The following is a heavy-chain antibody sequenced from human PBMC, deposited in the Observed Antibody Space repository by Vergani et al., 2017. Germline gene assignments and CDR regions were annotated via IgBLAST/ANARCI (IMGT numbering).Heavy chain of an antibody. CDR3: ARGRRYWSSTSSYQDY. J-gene: IGHJ4*02. CDR1: GGSFSGYY. V-gene: IGHV4-34*01. D-gene: IGHD2-2*01. CDR2: INHSGST. Sequence: QVQLQQWGAGLLKPSETLSLTCAVYGGSFSGYYWSWIRQPPGKGLEWFGEINHSGSTNYNPSLKSRVTISVDTSKNQCSMKLSSVTDADTAVYYCARGRRYWSSTSSYQDYWGQGTLVTVSS.